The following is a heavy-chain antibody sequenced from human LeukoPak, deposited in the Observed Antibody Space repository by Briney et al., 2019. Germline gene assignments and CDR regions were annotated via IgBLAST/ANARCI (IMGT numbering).Heavy chain of an antibody. D-gene: IGHD3-3*01. CDR2: IYYSGST. V-gene: IGHV4-39*01. CDR1: GGSISSSSYY. CDR3: ARLLGVVIVVFDY. J-gene: IGHJ4*02. Sequence: SETLSLTCTVSGGSISSSSYYWGWIRQPPGKGLEWIGSIYYSGSTYYNPSLKSRVTISVDTSKNQFSLKLSSVTAADTAVYYCARLLGVVIVVFDYWGQGTLVTVSS.